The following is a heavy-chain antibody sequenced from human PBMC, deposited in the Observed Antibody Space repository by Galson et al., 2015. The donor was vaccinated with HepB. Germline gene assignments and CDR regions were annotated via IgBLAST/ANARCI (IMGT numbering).Heavy chain of an antibody. D-gene: IGHD6-19*01. CDR1: GFIVSDNY. CDR2: ISSVGNT. V-gene: IGHV3-53*01. J-gene: IGHJ4*02. CDR3: ARGLRQWTVPFDF. Sequence: SLRLSCAASGFIVSDNYMSWVRQAPGKGLEWVSVISSVGNTYYSDSVRGRFTISRDNFKNTLYLQMNSLRAEDTAVYYCARGLRQWTVPFDFWGQGTLVTVSP.